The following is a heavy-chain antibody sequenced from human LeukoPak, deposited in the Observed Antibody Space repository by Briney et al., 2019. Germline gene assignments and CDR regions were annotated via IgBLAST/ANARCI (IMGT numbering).Heavy chain of an antibody. Sequence: PSETLSLTCTVSGGSISSYYWSWIRQPPGKGLEWIGYIYYSGSTNYNPSPKSRVTISVDTSKNQFSLKLSSVTAADTAVYYCARDVYSSGWYRRDNWFDPWGQGTLVTVSS. D-gene: IGHD6-19*01. CDR3: ARDVYSSGWYRRDNWFDP. CDR2: IYYSGST. J-gene: IGHJ5*02. CDR1: GGSISSYY. V-gene: IGHV4-59*01.